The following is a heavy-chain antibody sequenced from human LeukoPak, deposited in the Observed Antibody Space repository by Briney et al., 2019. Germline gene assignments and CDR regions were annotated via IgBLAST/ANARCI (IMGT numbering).Heavy chain of an antibody. Sequence: PGGSLRLSCAASGFTFSSYSMNWVRQAPGRGLEWVSSITGSSSYIYYADSVKGRFTISRDNAKNSLYLRMNSLRAEDTAVYYCARDPEGDYWGQGTLVTVSS. V-gene: IGHV3-21*01. CDR3: ARDPEGDY. CDR1: GFTFSSYS. J-gene: IGHJ4*02. CDR2: ITGSSSYI.